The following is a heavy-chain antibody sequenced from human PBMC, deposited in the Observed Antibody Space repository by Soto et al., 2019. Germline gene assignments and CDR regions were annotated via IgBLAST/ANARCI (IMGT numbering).Heavy chain of an antibody. J-gene: IGHJ5*02. V-gene: IGHV4-31*03. CDR3: AKLSCTSSTCYFPGWFDP. Sequence: SETLSLTCTVSHGSVSSDPFYWSWIRQPPGKGLEWIANVYYSGSSYYNPSLKSRLTISVDTTKNQFSLQLKSMTAADTAVYNCAKLSCTSSTCYFPGWFDPWGQETLVTVSS. CDR2: VYYSGSS. D-gene: IGHD2-2*01. CDR1: HGSVSSDPFY.